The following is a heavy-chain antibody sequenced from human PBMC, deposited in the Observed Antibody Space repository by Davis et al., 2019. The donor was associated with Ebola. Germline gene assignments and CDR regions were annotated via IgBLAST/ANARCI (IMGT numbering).Heavy chain of an antibody. D-gene: IGHD4-11*01. V-gene: IGHV4-34*01. CDR1: GGSFSGYY. Sequence: MPGGSLRLSCAVYGGSFSGYYWSWIRQPPGKGLEWIGEINHSGSTNYNPSLKSRVTISVDTSKNQFSLKLSSVTAADTAVYYCASGSNYQYYYGMDVWGQGTTVTVSS. J-gene: IGHJ6*02. CDR3: ASGSNYQYYYGMDV. CDR2: INHSGST.